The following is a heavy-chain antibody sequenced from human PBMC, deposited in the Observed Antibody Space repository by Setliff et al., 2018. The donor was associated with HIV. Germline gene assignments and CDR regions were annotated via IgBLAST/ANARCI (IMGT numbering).Heavy chain of an antibody. J-gene: IGHJ4*02. Sequence: SETLSLTCTVSGGSISSSSYYWGWIRQPPGKGLEWIGSIYYNGSTYYNPSLKTRVTISVDTSKNQFSLKLSSVSAADTAVYYCARAADYHDSSGYWAPPRYFDYWGQGTLVTVSS. CDR3: ARAADYHDSSGYWAPPRYFDY. CDR2: IYYNGST. CDR1: GGSISSSSYY. D-gene: IGHD3-22*01. V-gene: IGHV4-39*01.